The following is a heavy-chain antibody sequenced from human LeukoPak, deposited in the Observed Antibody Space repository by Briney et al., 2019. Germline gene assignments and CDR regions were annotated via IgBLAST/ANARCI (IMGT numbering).Heavy chain of an antibody. Sequence: GASLQISCKGSGYTFINYWIGWVRQVPGKGLEWMGIIYPGDSDPRYSPSFQGQVTISVDKSISTAHLQWSSLKASDTAVYYCARHGYCSTTSCSTPNYYYGLDVWGQGTTVTVS. CDR3: ARHGYCSTTSCSTPNYYYGLDV. CDR1: GYTFINYW. CDR2: IYPGDSDP. D-gene: IGHD2-2*01. J-gene: IGHJ6*02. V-gene: IGHV5-51*01.